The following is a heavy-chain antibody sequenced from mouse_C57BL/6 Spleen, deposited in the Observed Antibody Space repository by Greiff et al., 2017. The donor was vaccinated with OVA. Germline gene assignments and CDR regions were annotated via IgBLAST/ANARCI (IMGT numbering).Heavy chain of an antibody. Sequence: VQLKQSGPELVKPGASVKISCKASGCSFTDYNMNWVKQSNGKSLEWIGVINPNYGTTSYNQKFKGKATLTVDQSSSTAYMQLNSLTSEDSAVYYGAREWFYYDYVFYAMDYWGQGTSVTVSS. CDR1: GCSFTDYN. CDR3: AREWFYYDYVFYAMDY. D-gene: IGHD2-4*01. CDR2: INPNYGTT. V-gene: IGHV1-39*01. J-gene: IGHJ4*01.